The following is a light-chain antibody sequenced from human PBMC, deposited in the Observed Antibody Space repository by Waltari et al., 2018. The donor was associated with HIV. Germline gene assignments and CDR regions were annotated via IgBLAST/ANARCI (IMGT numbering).Light chain of an antibody. Sequence: QSALTQPASVSGSPGQSITISCTGTSNDLGRYDLVSWYQHQPGRAPKLIIYDVTKWPSGVCHRCSGSKSGATASLTISGLQSEDEADYYCCSYAGITTWVFGGGTKVTVL. CDR2: DVT. J-gene: IGLJ3*02. V-gene: IGLV2-23*02. CDR1: SNDLGRYDL. CDR3: CSYAGITTWV.